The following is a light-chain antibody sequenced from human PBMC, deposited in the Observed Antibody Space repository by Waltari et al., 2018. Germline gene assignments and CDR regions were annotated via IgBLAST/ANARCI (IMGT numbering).Light chain of an antibody. V-gene: IGLV2-23*02. Sequence: QSALTQPASVSGSPGQSITISCTGTSSDVGIYNLVSWFQQHPGKAPKLMLYEVSKRPSWLSILYSGSKSGNTASLTISGLQAEDEANYYFCSYAGGSTFVFGIGTKVTIL. CDR1: SSDVGIYNL. CDR2: EVS. J-gene: IGLJ1*01. CDR3: CSYAGGSTFV.